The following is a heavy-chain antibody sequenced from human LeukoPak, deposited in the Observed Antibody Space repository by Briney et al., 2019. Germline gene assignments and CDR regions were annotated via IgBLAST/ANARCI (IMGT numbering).Heavy chain of an antibody. Sequence: GGSLRLSCAASGFTFSNSAMSWVRQAPGKGLEWVSTLSGSGITTYYADSVKGRFTISRDNSKNTLYLQMNSLRAEDTAVYYCAKGIYSSGWSYFDYWGQGTLVTLSS. CDR2: LSGSGITT. CDR3: AKGIYSSGWSYFDY. J-gene: IGHJ4*02. CDR1: GFTFSNSA. D-gene: IGHD6-19*01. V-gene: IGHV3-23*01.